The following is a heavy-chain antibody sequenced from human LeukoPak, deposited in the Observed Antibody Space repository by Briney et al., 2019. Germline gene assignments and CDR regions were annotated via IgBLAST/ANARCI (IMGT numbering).Heavy chain of an antibody. V-gene: IGHV3-30*02. CDR3: AKGRDIGSYWGWYYMDV. CDR2: IRSDGSNK. Sequence: HSGGSLRLSCAAYGFTFSSYGMHWVRQAPGKGLEWMAFIRSDGSNKYYADSVKGRFTISRDNSRNTLYLQMNSLRADDTAVYYCAKGRDIGSYWGWYYMDVWGKGTTVTISS. J-gene: IGHJ6*03. D-gene: IGHD1-26*01. CDR1: GFTFSSYG.